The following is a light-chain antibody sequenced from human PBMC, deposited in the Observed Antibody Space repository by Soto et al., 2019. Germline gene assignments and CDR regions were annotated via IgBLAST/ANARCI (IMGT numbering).Light chain of an antibody. CDR2: AAS. CDR1: QGISSY. J-gene: IGKJ5*01. Sequence: IQLTQSPSSLSASVGDRVTITCRASQGISSYLAWYQQKPGKAPKLLIYAASTLQSGVPSRFSGSGSGTDFTLTISSLQPEDFATYYCQQLNSYPGITFGQGTDWRL. V-gene: IGKV1-9*01. CDR3: QQLNSYPGIT.